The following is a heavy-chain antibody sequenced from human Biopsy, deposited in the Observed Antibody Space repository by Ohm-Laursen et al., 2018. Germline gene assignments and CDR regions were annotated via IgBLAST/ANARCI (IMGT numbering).Heavy chain of an antibody. CDR3: ARLGNFWNAEDGLDL. D-gene: IGHD3-3*01. CDR2: ASYSGYT. J-gene: IGHJ3*01. V-gene: IGHV4-59*08. CDR1: DDSIRNFY. Sequence: TLSLTCTVSDDSIRNFYWTWIRQPPGQGLEWIGHASYSGYTNYNPSLKSRVTISVATSKNHFSLNLRSVTAADTAVYSCARLGNFWNAEDGLDLWGLGTMVTVSS.